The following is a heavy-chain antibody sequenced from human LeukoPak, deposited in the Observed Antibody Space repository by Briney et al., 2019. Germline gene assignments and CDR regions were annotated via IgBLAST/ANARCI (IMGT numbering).Heavy chain of an antibody. Sequence: GGSLRLSCAASGFTFSSYWMSWVRQAPGKGLEWVANIKQDGSEKYYVDSVKGRFTISRDNAKNSLYLQMDNLRAEDTAVYFCVRDQLGAFNSWGQGTLVTVSS. V-gene: IGHV3-7*01. CDR3: VRDQLGAFNS. CDR1: GFTFSSYW. CDR2: IKQDGSEK. D-gene: IGHD1-1*01. J-gene: IGHJ4*02.